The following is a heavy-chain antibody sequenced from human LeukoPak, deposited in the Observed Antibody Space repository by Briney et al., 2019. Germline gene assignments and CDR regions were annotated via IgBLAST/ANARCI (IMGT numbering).Heavy chain of an antibody. J-gene: IGHJ6*03. Sequence: GGSLRLSCAASGFTFSNYAMTWVRQAPGKGLEWVSAISVSGDYTYYADSVKGRFTISRDNSKNTLYLQMNSLRAEDTAVYYCAKDLLWLAYYMDVWGKGTTVTVSS. D-gene: IGHD6-19*01. CDR1: GFTFSNYA. CDR2: ISVSGDYT. V-gene: IGHV3-23*01. CDR3: AKDLLWLAYYMDV.